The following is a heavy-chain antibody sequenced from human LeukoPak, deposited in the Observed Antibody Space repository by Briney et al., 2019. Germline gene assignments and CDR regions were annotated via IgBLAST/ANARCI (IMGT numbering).Heavy chain of an antibody. Sequence: GGSLRLSCAASGFTFTTYWMTWVRQAPGKGLEWVANINQDGSEKYFVDSVKGRFTISRDNAKNSLYLQMNSLRAEDTAVYYCARDYGGSSPFDYWGQGTLVTVSS. CDR3: ARDYGGSSPFDY. D-gene: IGHD4-23*01. J-gene: IGHJ4*02. CDR1: GFTFTTYW. V-gene: IGHV3-7*01. CDR2: INQDGSEK.